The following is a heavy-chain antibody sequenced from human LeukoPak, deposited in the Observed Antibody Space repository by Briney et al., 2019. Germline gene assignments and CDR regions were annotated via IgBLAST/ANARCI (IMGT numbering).Heavy chain of an antibody. CDR1: VYTFSAYG. V-gene: IGHV1-18*01. J-gene: IGHJ4*02. D-gene: IGHD6-13*01. Sequence: ASVKVSCKASVYTFSAYGISWARQAPGQGLEWMGWISVYNGNTNYAQKVQGRVALTTDTSTSTAYMELRSLRSDDTAVYFCAIDARVAECAYYFDYWGQGTLVTVSS. CDR3: AIDARVAECAYYFDY. CDR2: ISVYNGNT.